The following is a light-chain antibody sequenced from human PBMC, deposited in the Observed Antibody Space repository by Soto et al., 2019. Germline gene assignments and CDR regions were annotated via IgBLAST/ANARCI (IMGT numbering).Light chain of an antibody. CDR1: SSNIGAGYD. V-gene: IGLV1-40*01. CDR3: QSYDSSLSLWV. CDR2: GNS. J-gene: IGLJ3*02. Sequence: QSVLTQPPSVSGAPGQRVTISCTGSSSNIGAGYDVHWYQQLPGTAXXXXXYGNSNXPSXVXXXXXXSXXXXXXXXXXXGLXAEDEADYYCQSYDSSLSLWVFGGGTKLTVL.